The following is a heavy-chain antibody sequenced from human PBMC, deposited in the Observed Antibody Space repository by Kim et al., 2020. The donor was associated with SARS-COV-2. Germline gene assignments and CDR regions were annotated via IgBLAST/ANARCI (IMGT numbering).Heavy chain of an antibody. Sequence: WGSLRLSCAASGFTFSSYGMHWVRQAPGKGLEWVAVIWYDGSNKYYADSVKGRFTISRDNSKNTLYLQMNSLRAEDTAVYYCARDPLPIVVVPAAIGYRWFDPWGQGTLVTVSS. V-gene: IGHV3-33*01. D-gene: IGHD2-2*01. CDR2: IWYDGSNK. J-gene: IGHJ5*02. CDR3: ARDPLPIVVVPAAIGYRWFDP. CDR1: GFTFSSYG.